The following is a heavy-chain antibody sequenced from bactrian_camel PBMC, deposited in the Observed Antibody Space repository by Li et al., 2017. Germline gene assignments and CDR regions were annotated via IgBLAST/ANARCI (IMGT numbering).Heavy chain of an antibody. J-gene: IGHJ4*01. Sequence: HVQLVESGGGSVQAGGSLSLSCAISGYTYSSYCMGWLRQAPGKEEREGVAAIDSDGSTSYADSVKGRFTISRDSAKATVYLQMNSLKSEDTALYYCATTAMCMLWGQGTQVTVS. V-gene: IGHV3S26*01. CDR2: IDSDGST. CDR3: ATTAMCML. CDR1: GYTYSSYC. D-gene: IGHD1*01.